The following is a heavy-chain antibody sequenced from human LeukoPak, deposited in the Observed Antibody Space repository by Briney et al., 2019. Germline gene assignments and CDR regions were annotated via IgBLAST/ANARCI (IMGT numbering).Heavy chain of an antibody. J-gene: IGHJ4*02. D-gene: IGHD6-13*01. CDR1: GGSISSSNW. V-gene: IGHV4-4*02. CDR2: IYHSGST. CDR3: ARDRQYSSSWSYYFDY. Sequence: ASETLSLTCAVSGGSISSSNWWNWVRQPPGKGLEWIGEIYHSGSTNYNPSLKSRVTISVDKSKNQFSLKLSSVTAADTTVYYCARDRQYSSSWSYYFDYWGQGTLVTVSS.